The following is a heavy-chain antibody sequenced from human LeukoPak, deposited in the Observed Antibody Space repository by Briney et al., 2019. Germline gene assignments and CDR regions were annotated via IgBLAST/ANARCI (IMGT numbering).Heavy chain of an antibody. J-gene: IGHJ4*02. CDR1: GFTFDDYA. Sequence: PGGSLRLSCAASGFTFDDYAMHWVRQAPGKGLEWVSGISWNSGSIGYADSVKGRLTISRDNAKNSLYLQMNSLRAEDTALYYCAKGKSSSWYYFDYWGQGTLVTVSS. D-gene: IGHD6-13*01. CDR3: AKGKSSSWYYFDY. V-gene: IGHV3-9*01. CDR2: ISWNSGSI.